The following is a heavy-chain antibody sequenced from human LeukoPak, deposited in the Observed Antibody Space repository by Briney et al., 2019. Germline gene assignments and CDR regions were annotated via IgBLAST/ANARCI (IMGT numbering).Heavy chain of an antibody. Sequence: SETLSLTCTVSGGSISSYYWSWIRQPPGKGLEWIGYIYYSGSTNHNPSLKSRVTISVDTSKNQFSLKLSSVTAADTAVYYCARDSMASLWGQGTLVTVSS. V-gene: IGHV4-59*01. CDR3: ARDSMASL. J-gene: IGHJ4*02. CDR2: IYYSGST. CDR1: GGSISSYY. D-gene: IGHD3-3*02.